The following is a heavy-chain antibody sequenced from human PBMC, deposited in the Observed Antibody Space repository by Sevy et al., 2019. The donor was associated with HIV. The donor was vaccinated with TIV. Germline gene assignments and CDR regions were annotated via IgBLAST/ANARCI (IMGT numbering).Heavy chain of an antibody. CDR3: ARAVGSSGWYSFDY. D-gene: IGHD6-13*01. CDR2: ISAYNGNT. Sequence: ASVKVSCKASGYTFTSYGISWVRQAPGQGLEWMGWISAYNGNTNYAQKLQGRVTMTTDTSTSTAYMELRSMRSDDTAVYYCARAVGSSGWYSFDYWGQGTLVTVSS. V-gene: IGHV1-18*01. CDR1: GYTFTSYG. J-gene: IGHJ4*02.